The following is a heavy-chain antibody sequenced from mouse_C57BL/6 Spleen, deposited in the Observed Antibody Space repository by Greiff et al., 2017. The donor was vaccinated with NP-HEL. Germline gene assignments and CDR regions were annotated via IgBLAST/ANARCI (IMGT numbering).Heavy chain of an antibody. CDR1: GYTFTDYY. J-gene: IGHJ4*01. Sequence: LVESGAELVRPGASVKLSCKASGYTFTDYYINWVKQRPGQGLEWIARIYPGSGNTYYNEKFKGKATLTAEKSSSTAYMQLSSLTSEDSAVYFCARRAQLGRAMDYWGQGTSVTVSS. D-gene: IGHD4-1*02. V-gene: IGHV1-76*01. CDR3: ARRAQLGRAMDY. CDR2: IYPGSGNT.